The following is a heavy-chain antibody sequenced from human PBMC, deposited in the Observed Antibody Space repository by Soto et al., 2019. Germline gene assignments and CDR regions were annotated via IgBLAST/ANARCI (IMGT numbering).Heavy chain of an antibody. Sequence: ASVKVSCKASGGTFNTSGINWVRQAPGQGLEWLGIINPSGGSTSYAQKFQGRVTMTRDTSTSTVYMELSSLRSEDTAVYYCARDLDDSSGYYPRGFDYWGQGTLVTVSS. CDR1: GGTFNTSG. J-gene: IGHJ4*02. CDR3: ARDLDDSSGYYPRGFDY. V-gene: IGHV1-46*02. D-gene: IGHD3-22*01. CDR2: INPSGGST.